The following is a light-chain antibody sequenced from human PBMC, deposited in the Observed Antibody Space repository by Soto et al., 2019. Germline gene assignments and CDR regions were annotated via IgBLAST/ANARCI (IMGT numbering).Light chain of an antibody. V-gene: IGLV2-14*01. CDR3: SSYTSSFYV. J-gene: IGLJ1*01. Sequence: QSVLTQPASVSGSPGQSITISCTGTSSDVGGYNYVSWYQQHPGKAPKLMIYEVSNRPSGVSNRFSGSKSVNTASLTISGLQAEDEAYYYCSSYTSSFYVFGTGTKVTVL. CDR2: EVS. CDR1: SSDVGGYNY.